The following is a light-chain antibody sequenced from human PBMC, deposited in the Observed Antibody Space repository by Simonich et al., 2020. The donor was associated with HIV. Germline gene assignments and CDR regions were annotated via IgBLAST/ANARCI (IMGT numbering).Light chain of an antibody. V-gene: IGLV2-8*01. J-gene: IGLJ2*01. CDR2: EVS. CDR3: SSYADSNTLL. CDR1: SSDVGAYNH. Sequence: QSALTQPPSASGSRGQSVTISCTGTSSDVGAYNHVSWYQQPPGKAPKLMIYEVSQRPSGVPDRFSGSKSGNTASLTVSGLQAEDEADYYCSSYADSNTLLFGGGTKLTVL.